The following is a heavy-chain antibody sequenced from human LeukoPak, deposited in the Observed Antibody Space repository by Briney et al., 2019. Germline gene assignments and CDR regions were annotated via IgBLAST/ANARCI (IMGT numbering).Heavy chain of an antibody. CDR3: AKDRTGPRDSFDY. J-gene: IGHJ4*02. CDR1: RFTFSSYA. D-gene: IGHD1-14*01. Sequence: GGSLRLSCAASRFTFSSYAMSWVRQAPGKGLEWVSAISGSGGSTYYADSVKGRFTISRDNSKNTLYLQMNSLRAEDTAVYYCAKDRTGPRDSFDYWGQGTLVTVSS. V-gene: IGHV3-23*01. CDR2: ISGSGGST.